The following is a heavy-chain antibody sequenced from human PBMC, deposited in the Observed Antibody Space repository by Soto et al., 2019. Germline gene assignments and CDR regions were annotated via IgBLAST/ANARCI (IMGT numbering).Heavy chain of an antibody. D-gene: IGHD2-15*01. V-gene: IGHV3-9*01. CDR1: GFTFGDYA. Sequence: GGSLRLSGAVCGFTFGDYAMHWVRQVPWKGLEWVSGFKWNSVDVGYADSVKGRFTISRDNAKNSLYLQMNSLRPEDTAVYSCAKDRSSGRPSYGMEFFGQGNMVTFSS. CDR2: FKWNSVDV. J-gene: IGHJ6*02. CDR3: AKDRSSGRPSYGMEF.